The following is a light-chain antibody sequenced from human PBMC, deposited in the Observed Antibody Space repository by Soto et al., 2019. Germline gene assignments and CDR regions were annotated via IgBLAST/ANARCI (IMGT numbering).Light chain of an antibody. CDR3: QQYDTSPRT. Sequence: EILWTQSPATLSLSPGERATLSCRASQSVSRSFLAWYQQKPGQAPRLLIYGASSRATGIPDRFSGSVSGTDFTLTISRLEPEDSALYYCQQYDTSPRTFGQGTKLEI. CDR1: QSVSRSF. J-gene: IGKJ2*01. V-gene: IGKV3-20*01. CDR2: GAS.